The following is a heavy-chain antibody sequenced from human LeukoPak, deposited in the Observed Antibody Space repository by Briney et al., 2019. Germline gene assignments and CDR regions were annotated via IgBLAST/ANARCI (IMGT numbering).Heavy chain of an antibody. Sequence: GGSLRLSCAGSGLIFSNYGMSWVRQAPGKGLERVSGISGSGSNTYYADSVKGRFTISRDNSKNTLYLQMNSLRAEDTAVYYCAKARVAGSPDYFDSWGQGARVTVSS. CDR1: GLIFSNYG. D-gene: IGHD3-10*01. CDR3: AKARVAGSPDYFDS. J-gene: IGHJ4*02. V-gene: IGHV3-23*01. CDR2: ISGSGSNT.